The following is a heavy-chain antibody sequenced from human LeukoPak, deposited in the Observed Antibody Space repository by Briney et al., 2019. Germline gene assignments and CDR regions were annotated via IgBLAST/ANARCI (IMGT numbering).Heavy chain of an antibody. D-gene: IGHD2-8*01. Sequence: APVKVSCKASGGTFSTYAISWVRQAPGRGLEWMGRIIPKLGITKYAQRFQGRVTIIADKSTSAAYMELRSLRSEDTAVYYCATDDAIIRAFDIWGQGTMVTVSS. CDR3: ATDDAIIRAFDI. J-gene: IGHJ3*02. CDR2: IIPKLGIT. CDR1: GGTFSTYA. V-gene: IGHV1-69*04.